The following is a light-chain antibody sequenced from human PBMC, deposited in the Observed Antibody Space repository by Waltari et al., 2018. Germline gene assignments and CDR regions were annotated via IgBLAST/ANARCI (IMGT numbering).Light chain of an antibody. CDR2: DVN. CDR3: CSYAGSHTFVV. Sequence: QSALTQPRSVSGSPGQSVTMSCPGTTSDVGGYNYVSWYQQYAGKVPKLMIYDVNKRPSGVPDRFSGSKSGNTASLTISGLQAEDEADYYCCSYAGSHTFVVFGGGTKLTVL. V-gene: IGLV2-11*02. CDR1: TSDVGGYNY. J-gene: IGLJ2*01.